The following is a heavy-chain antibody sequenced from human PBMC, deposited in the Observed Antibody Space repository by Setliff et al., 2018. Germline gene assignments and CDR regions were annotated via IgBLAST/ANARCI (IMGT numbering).Heavy chain of an antibody. V-gene: IGHV4-59*01. J-gene: IGHJ4*01. CDR3: ANGWRNFDY. D-gene: IGHD6-19*01. CDR1: GDSLSGYY. Sequence: SETLSLTCAVYGDSLSGYYWSWIRQSPGKGLEWIGFVYSNGNKDFNPSLKSRVAFSVDTSQNHVSLKLSSVTPADTAVYFCANGWRNFDYWGQGILVTVSS. CDR2: VYSNGNK.